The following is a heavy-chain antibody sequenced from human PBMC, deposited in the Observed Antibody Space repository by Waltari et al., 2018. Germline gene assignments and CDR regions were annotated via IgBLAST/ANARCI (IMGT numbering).Heavy chain of an antibody. CDR1: GGTFSSYT. V-gene: IGHV1-69*08. J-gene: IGHJ6*02. CDR2: IIPILGIA. CDR3: AREAVRDTAMVRYGMDV. D-gene: IGHD5-18*01. Sequence: QVQLVQSGAEVKKPGSSVKVSCKASGGTFSSYTISWVRQAPGQGLEWMGRIIPILGIANYAQKFQGRVTITADKSTSTAYMELSSLRSEDTAVYYCAREAVRDTAMVRYGMDVWGQGTTVTVSS.